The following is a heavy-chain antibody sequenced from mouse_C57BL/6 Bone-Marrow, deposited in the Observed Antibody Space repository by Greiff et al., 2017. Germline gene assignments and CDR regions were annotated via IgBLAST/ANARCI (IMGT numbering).Heavy chain of an antibody. CDR1: GFTFSDSG. Sequence: DVMLVESGGGLVKPGGSLKLSCAASGFTFSDSGMHWVRQAPEKGLEWIAYISSGSSTIYYADTVKGRFTISRDNAKNTLFLQMTSLRSEDTAMYYCARTYYYGSSYAMDYWGQGASVTGSS. CDR3: ARTYYYGSSYAMDY. D-gene: IGHD1-1*01. J-gene: IGHJ4*01. CDR2: ISSGSSTI. V-gene: IGHV5-17*01.